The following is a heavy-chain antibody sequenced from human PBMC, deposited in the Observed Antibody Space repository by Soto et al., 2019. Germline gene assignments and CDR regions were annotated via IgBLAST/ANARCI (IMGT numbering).Heavy chain of an antibody. CDR2: ILVGSGNA. V-gene: IGHV1-58*01. Sequence: SVKVSCKASGFTFTSSGVQWVRQARGQRLEWIGWILVGSGNANYAQKFQERLSITRDMSTSTAYMELSNLRSEDAAVYFCAADLSCSGGSCYSSSTFDVWGQGTMVTVSS. J-gene: IGHJ3*01. CDR3: AADLSCSGGSCYSSSTFDV. CDR1: GFTFTSSG. D-gene: IGHD2-15*01.